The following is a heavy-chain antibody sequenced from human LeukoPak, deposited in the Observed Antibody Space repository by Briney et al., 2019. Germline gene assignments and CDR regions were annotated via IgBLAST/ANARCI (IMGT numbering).Heavy chain of an antibody. J-gene: IGHJ6*02. Sequence: SETLSLTCAVYGGSFSGYYWSWIRQPPGKGLEWIGEINHSGSTNYNPSLKSRVTISVDTSKNQFSLKLSSVTAADTAVYYCARVPSPFNYYNVDVWGQGITVTVSS. CDR2: INHSGST. D-gene: IGHD6-6*01. CDR3: ARVPSPFNYYNVDV. V-gene: IGHV4-34*01. CDR1: GGSFSGYY.